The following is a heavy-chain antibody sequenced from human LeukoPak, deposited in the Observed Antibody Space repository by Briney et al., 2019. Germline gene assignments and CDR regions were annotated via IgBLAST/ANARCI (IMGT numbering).Heavy chain of an antibody. J-gene: IGHJ4*02. CDR3: ARRLRSYYFDY. CDR1: GGSFSGYY. Sequence: SEILSLTCAVYGGSFSGYYWSWIRQPPGKGLEWIGEINHSGSTNYNPSLKSRVTISVDTSKNQFSLKLSSVTAADTAVYYCARRLRSYYFDYWGQGTLVTVSS. V-gene: IGHV4-34*01. CDR2: INHSGST. D-gene: IGHD5-12*01.